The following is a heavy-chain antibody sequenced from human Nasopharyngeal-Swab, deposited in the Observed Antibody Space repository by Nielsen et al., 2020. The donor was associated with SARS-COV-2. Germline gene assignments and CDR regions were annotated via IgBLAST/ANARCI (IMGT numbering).Heavy chain of an antibody. CDR1: GFTFSSYG. CDR2: IRYDGSNK. Sequence: GGSLRLSCAASGFTFSSYGMHWVRQAPGKGLEWVAFIRYDGSNKYYADSVKGRFTISRDNSKNTLYLQMNSLRAEDTAVYYCASGSPINVVPAARHPRQFDYWGQGTLVTVSS. D-gene: IGHD2-2*01. CDR3: ASGSPINVVPAARHPRQFDY. J-gene: IGHJ4*02. V-gene: IGHV3-30*02.